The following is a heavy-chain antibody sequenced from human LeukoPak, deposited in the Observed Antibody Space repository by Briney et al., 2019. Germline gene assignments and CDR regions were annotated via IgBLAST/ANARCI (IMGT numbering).Heavy chain of an antibody. CDR3: AKWGDYDVLTGYYVSDY. D-gene: IGHD3-9*01. CDR2: ITGGGSSI. J-gene: IGHJ4*02. Sequence: GASLRLSCAASGFTFSNYAMSWVRQAPGKGLEWVSAITGGGSSIYYADSMKSRFTISRDNSKNTLYLQINSLRAEDTAVYYCAKWGDYDVLTGYYVSDYWGQGTLVTVSS. CDR1: GFTFSNYA. V-gene: IGHV3-23*01.